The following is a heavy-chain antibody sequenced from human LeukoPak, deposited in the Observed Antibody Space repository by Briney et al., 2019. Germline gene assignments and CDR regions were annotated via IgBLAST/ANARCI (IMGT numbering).Heavy chain of an antibody. V-gene: IGHV3-21*01. CDR2: ISSSSSYI. Sequence: GGSLRLSCAASGFTFSSYSMNWVRQAPGKGLEWVSSISSSSSYIYYADSVKGRFTISRDNAKNSLYLQMDSLRAEDTAVYYCAREIVVVPAAMFDYWGQGTLVTVSS. J-gene: IGHJ4*02. CDR3: AREIVVVPAAMFDY. D-gene: IGHD2-2*01. CDR1: GFTFSSYS.